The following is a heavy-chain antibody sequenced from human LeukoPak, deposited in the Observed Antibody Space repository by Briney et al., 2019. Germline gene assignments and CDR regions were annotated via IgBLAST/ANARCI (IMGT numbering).Heavy chain of an antibody. CDR2: ISGSGDNT. D-gene: IGHD6-19*01. Sequence: GGSLRLSCAASGFTFSSYAMSWVRQAPGKGLEWVSGISGSGDNTYYADSVKGRFTISRDNSKNTLYLQMNSLRAEDTAVYYCVKGLVAGPLGYFDYWGQGTLVTVSS. J-gene: IGHJ4*02. CDR1: GFTFSSYA. CDR3: VKGLVAGPLGYFDY. V-gene: IGHV3-23*01.